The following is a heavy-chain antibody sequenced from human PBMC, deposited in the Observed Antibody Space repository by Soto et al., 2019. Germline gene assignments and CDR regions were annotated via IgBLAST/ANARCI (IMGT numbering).Heavy chain of an antibody. CDR2: ISADGRDL. CDR3: AKSVPDPACRGGGCHRTFDY. D-gene: IGHD2-15*01. J-gene: IGHJ4*02. V-gene: IGHV3-30*18. Sequence: GGSLRLSCTASGFTLGVYVMHWVRQAQGKGPEWVAAISADGRDLFYAASVEGRFTISRDNSKNTLFLQMNSLTSEDTSVYSCAKSVPDPACRGGGCHRTFDYWGQGTLVTVSS. CDR1: GFTLGVYV.